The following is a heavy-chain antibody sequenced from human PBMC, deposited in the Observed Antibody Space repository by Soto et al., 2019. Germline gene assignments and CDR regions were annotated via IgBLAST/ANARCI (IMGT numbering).Heavy chain of an antibody. Sequence: GGSLRLSCSASGFTFSNYALHWVRQAPGKGLEYVSSIGTNGDSTFYAESVKGRFTISRDNSKNTLYLQMRNLGPEDTAVYYSVKPPAYYIDSYAYYPVWGQGTLVTVSS. CDR1: GFTFSNYA. CDR3: VKPPAYYIDSYAYYPV. J-gene: IGHJ4*02. D-gene: IGHD3-22*01. V-gene: IGHV3-64D*06. CDR2: IGTNGDST.